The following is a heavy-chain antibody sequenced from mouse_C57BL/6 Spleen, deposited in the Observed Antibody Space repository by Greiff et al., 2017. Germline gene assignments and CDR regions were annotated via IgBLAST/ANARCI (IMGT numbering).Heavy chain of an antibody. Sequence: VQLQQSGPELVKPGASVKISCKASGYAFSSSWMTWVKQRPGRGLEWIGRIDPGGGDTNYNGKFKGKATLTADKSSSTAYMQLSSLTSEDSAVYFCARGDDGYSYAMDYWGQGTSVTVSS. CDR2: IDPGGGDT. CDR3: ARGDDGYSYAMDY. V-gene: IGHV1-82*01. CDR1: GYAFSSSW. J-gene: IGHJ4*01. D-gene: IGHD2-3*01.